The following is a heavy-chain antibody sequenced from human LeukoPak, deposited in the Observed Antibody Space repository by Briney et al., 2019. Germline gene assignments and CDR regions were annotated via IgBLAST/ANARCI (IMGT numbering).Heavy chain of an antibody. V-gene: IGHV3-7*01. CDR2: IKQDGSEK. CDR1: GFTFSSYW. Sequence: GGSLRLSCVASGFTFSSYWMHWVRQAPGKGLEWVANIKQDGSEKYYVDSVKGRFTISRDNAKNSLLLQMNSLRAEDTAVYYCATKDGYNFDYWGQGTLVTVSS. J-gene: IGHJ4*02. CDR3: ATKDGYNFDY. D-gene: IGHD5-24*01.